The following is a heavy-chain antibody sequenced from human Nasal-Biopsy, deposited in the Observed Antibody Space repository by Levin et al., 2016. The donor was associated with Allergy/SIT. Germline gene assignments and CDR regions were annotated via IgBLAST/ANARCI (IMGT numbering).Heavy chain of an antibody. CDR2: VDHRGGA. CDR1: GGPFSDRY. Sequence: GSLRLSCAVDGGPFSDRYWGWIRQSPGKGLEWIGTVDHRGGADYSPSLETRVTISVDASKKQVSLRLSSVTAADTAVYYCAQRTLFLRYFNYWGQGTLVTVSS. CDR3: AQRTLFLRYFNY. D-gene: IGHD2-21*01. V-gene: IGHV4-34*01. J-gene: IGHJ4*02.